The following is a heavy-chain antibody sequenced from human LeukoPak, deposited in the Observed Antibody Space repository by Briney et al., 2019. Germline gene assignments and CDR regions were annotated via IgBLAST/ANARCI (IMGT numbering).Heavy chain of an antibody. CDR1: GFNFDDNV. D-gene: IGHD4/OR15-4a*01. Sequence: GGSLRLSCAASGFNFDDNVMHWVRQAPGKGLEWVSLISEDGYGTYYADSVKGRFTISRDNSKNSLYLQMNSLRSEDTALYYCATMGPLDYWGQGTLVTVSS. CDR2: ISEDGYGT. V-gene: IGHV3-43*02. J-gene: IGHJ4*02. CDR3: ATMGPLDY.